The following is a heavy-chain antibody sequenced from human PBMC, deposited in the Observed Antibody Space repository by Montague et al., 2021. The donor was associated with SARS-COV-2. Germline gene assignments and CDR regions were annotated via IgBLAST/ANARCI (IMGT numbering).Heavy chain of an antibody. CDR1: GGSVSSGSYY. D-gene: IGHD3-10*01. Sequence: SETLSLTCTVSGGSVSSGSYYWSWIRQPPGKGLEWIGYIYYSGSTYYNPSLKSRVTISVDTSKNQFSLKLSSVTAADTAVYYCARDRRTITMVRGVTHWFDPWGQGTLVTVSS. CDR2: IYYSGST. V-gene: IGHV4-61*01. CDR3: ARDRRTITMVRGVTHWFDP. J-gene: IGHJ5*02.